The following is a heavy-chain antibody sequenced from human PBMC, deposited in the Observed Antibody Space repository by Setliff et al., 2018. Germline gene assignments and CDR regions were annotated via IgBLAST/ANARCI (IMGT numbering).Heavy chain of an antibody. J-gene: IGHJ4*02. CDR1: GGSISSGGYY. D-gene: IGHD3-16*02. V-gene: IGHV4-31*03. Sequence: SETLSLTCTVSGGSISSGGYYWSWIRQHPGKGLEWIGYIYYSGSTYYNPSLKSRVTISVDTSENQFSLKLSSVTAADAAVYYCARDNNPGYRGYWGRFDYWGQGTLVTVSS. CDR2: IYYSGST. CDR3: ARDNNPGYRGYWGRFDY.